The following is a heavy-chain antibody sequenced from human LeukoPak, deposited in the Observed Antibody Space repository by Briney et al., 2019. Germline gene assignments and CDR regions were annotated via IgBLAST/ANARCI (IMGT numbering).Heavy chain of an antibody. J-gene: IGHJ3*02. CDR3: ATSTERITIFGVVSATDAFDI. CDR1: GYTFTSYY. D-gene: IGHD3-3*01. CDR2: INPSGGST. Sequence: ASVKVPCKASGYTFTSYYMHWVRQAPGQGLEWMGIINPSGGSTSYAQKFQGRVTMTRDMSTSTVYMELSSLRSEDTAVYYCATSTERITIFGVVSATDAFDIWGQGTMVTVSS. V-gene: IGHV1-46*01.